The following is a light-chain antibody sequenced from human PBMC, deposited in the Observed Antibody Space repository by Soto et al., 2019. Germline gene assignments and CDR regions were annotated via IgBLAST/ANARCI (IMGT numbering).Light chain of an antibody. Sequence: DIPMTQSPSSLSASVGDRVTITCRASQGISNFLAWYQQKPGKVPKLLISAASTLQSGVPSRFSGSGSGTDFTLTITSLQPEDVATYYCQQYSSGITFGQGTRLEI. CDR1: QGISNF. V-gene: IGKV1-27*01. CDR3: QQYSSGIT. CDR2: AAS. J-gene: IGKJ5*01.